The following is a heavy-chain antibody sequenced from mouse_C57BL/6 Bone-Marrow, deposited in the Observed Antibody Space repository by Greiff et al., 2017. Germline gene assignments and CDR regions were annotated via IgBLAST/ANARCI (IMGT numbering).Heavy chain of an antibody. CDR2: IYPGDGDT. CDR1: GYAFSSSW. J-gene: IGHJ3*01. V-gene: IGHV1-82*01. Sequence: QVQLKESGPELVKPGASVKISCKASGYAFSSSWMNWVKQRPGKGLEWIGRIYPGDGDTNYNGKFKGKATLTADKSSSTAYMQLSSLTSEDSAVYFCAAYYSNYGAYWGQGTLVTVSA. D-gene: IGHD2-5*01. CDR3: AAYYSNYGAY.